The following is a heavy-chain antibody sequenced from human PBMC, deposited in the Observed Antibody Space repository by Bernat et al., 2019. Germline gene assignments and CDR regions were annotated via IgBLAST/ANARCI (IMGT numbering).Heavy chain of an antibody. CDR1: GFTFSSYA. D-gene: IGHD6-19*01. CDR2: ILYDGSNK. CDR3: AREGGQWPYYYYYMDV. J-gene: IGHJ6*03. Sequence: QVQLVESGGGVVQPGRSLRLSCAASGFTFSSYAMHWVRQAPGKGLEWVAVILYDGSNKYYADSVKGRFTISRDNSKNTLYLQMNSLRAEDTAVYYCAREGGQWPYYYYYMDVWGKGTTVTVSS. V-gene: IGHV3-30-3*01.